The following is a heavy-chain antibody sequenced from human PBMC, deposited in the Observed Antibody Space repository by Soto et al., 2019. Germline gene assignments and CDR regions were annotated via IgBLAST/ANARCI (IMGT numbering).Heavy chain of an antibody. D-gene: IGHD2-21*02. J-gene: IGHJ4*02. CDR2: IIPIFGTA. CDR3: ASSVVTAIPVESFDY. Sequence: QVQLVQSGAEVKKPGSSVKVSCKASGGTFSSYAISWVRQAPGQGLEWMGGIIPIFGTANYAQKFQGRVTITADKSTSTAYMELSGLRSEDTAVYYCASSVVTAIPVESFDYWGQGTLVTVSS. CDR1: GGTFSSYA. V-gene: IGHV1-69*06.